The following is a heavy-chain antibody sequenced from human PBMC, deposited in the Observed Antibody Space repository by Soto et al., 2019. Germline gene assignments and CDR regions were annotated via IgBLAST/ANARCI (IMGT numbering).Heavy chain of an antibody. CDR2: ISYDGSNK. V-gene: IGHV3-30*03. Sequence: PGGSLRLSCAASGFTFSSYGMHWVRQAPGKGLEWVAVISYDGSNKYYADSVKGRFTISRDNSKNTLYLQMNSLRAEDTAVYYCATVTAARWRHPEGLDYWGQGTLVTVSS. CDR3: ATVTAARWRHPEGLDY. CDR1: GFTFSSYG. D-gene: IGHD6-6*01. J-gene: IGHJ4*02.